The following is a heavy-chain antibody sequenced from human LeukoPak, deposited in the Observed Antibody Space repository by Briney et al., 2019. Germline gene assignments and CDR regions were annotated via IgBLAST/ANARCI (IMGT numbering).Heavy chain of an antibody. CDR2: ISGSGGGT. CDR1: GFTFSNYA. J-gene: IGHJ4*02. D-gene: IGHD3-3*01. CDR3: ARWSGDYKFDY. V-gene: IGHV3-23*01. Sequence: GGSLRLSCVASGFTFSNYAMTWVRQVSGKGLEWVSGISGSGGGTYYAASVKGRFTISRDNSKDMLFLQMNSLRADDTALYYCARWSGDYKFDYWGQGTLVTVSS.